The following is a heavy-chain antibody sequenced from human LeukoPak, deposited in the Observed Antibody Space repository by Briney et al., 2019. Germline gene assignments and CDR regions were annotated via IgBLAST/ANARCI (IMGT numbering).Heavy chain of an antibody. Sequence: ASATVSSKASGYTFTSYYMHWVRQAPGQGLERMGIINPSGGSTHYAQKFQGRVTMTPDTSTSTVYIELSSPRSEDTAVYYSARDGVPAARPSYTWFDPWGEGTLVTVSS. CDR2: INPSGGST. CDR3: ARDGVPAARPSYTWFDP. CDR1: GYTFTSYY. D-gene: IGHD2-2*01. J-gene: IGHJ5*02. V-gene: IGHV1-46*01.